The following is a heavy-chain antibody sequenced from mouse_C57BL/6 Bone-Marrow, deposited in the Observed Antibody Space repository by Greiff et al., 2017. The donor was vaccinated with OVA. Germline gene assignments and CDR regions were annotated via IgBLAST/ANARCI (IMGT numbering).Heavy chain of an antibody. CDR3: ASVYYDYYAMDY. CDR1: GYAFSSSW. D-gene: IGHD1-1*01. Sequence: VQLQQSGPELVKPGASVKISCKASGYAFSSSWMNWVKQRPGKGLEWIGRIYPGDGDTNYNGKFKGKATLTADKSSSTAYMQLSSLTSEDSAVYFCASVYYDYYAMDYWGQGTSVTVSS. V-gene: IGHV1-82*01. J-gene: IGHJ4*01. CDR2: IYPGDGDT.